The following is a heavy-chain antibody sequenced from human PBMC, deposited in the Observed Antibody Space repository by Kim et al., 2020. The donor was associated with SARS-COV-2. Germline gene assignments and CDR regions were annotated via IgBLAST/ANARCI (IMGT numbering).Heavy chain of an antibody. D-gene: IGHD3-3*01. J-gene: IGHJ4*02. CDR3: ARGADFWSGYGFDY. Sequence: SETLSLTCTVSGGSISSGGYYWSWIRQHPGKGLEWIGYIYYSGSTYYNPSLKSRVTISVDTSKIQFSLKLSSVTAADTAVYYCARGADFWSGYGFDYWGQGTLVTVSS. CDR2: IYYSGST. CDR1: GGSISSGGYY. V-gene: IGHV4-31*03.